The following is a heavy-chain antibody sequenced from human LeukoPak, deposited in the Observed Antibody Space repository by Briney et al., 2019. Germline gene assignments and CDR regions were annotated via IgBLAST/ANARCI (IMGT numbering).Heavy chain of an antibody. CDR3: ARGGGYSYGSFDY. D-gene: IGHD5-18*01. CDR2: IKQDGSEK. J-gene: IGHJ4*02. V-gene: IGHV3-7*01. Sequence: GGSLRLSCAASGFTFSTYWMSWVRQAPGKGLEWVAKIKQDGSEKYYVDSVKGRFTISRDNAKNSLYLQMNSLRAEDTAVHYCARGGGYSYGSFDYWGQGTLVTVSS. CDR1: GFTFSTYW.